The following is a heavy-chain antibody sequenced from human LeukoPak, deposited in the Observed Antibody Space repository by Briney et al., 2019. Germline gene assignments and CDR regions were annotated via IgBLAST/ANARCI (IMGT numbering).Heavy chain of an antibody. D-gene: IGHD6-19*01. V-gene: IGHV3-7*01. J-gene: IGHJ4*02. CDR3: ARDHSSGWGGCDY. CDR1: GFTFSSYA. Sequence: QPGGSLRLSCAASGFTFSSYAMHWVRQAPGKGLEWVANIKQDGSDKYYVDSVKGRFTISRDNAKNSLYLQMNSLRAEDTAVYYCARDHSSGWGGCDYWGQGTLVTVSS. CDR2: IKQDGSDK.